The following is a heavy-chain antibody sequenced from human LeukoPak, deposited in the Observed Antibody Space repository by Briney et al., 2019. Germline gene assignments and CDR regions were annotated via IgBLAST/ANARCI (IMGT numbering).Heavy chain of an antibody. CDR1: GFTFSSYA. CDR2: IYSGGST. J-gene: IGHJ4*02. D-gene: IGHD6-19*01. CDR3: ARDRDSSGWGTFDY. Sequence: PGGSLRLSCAASGFTFSSYAMSWVRQAPGKGLEWVSVIYSGGSTYYADSVKGRFTISRDNSKNTLYLQMNSLRAEDTAVYYCARDRDSSGWGTFDYWGQGTLVTVSS. V-gene: IGHV3-53*01.